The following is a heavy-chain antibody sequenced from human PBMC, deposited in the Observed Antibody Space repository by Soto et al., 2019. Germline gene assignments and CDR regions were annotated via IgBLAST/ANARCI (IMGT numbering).Heavy chain of an antibody. CDR1: GGTFSSYA. Sequence: SVKVSCKASGGTFSSYAISWVRQAPGQGLEWMGGIIPIFGTANYAQKFQGRVTITADESTSTAYMELSSLRSEDTAVYYCARGGRIKYYYGSGSYYRGPYYYGMDVWGQGTTVTVSS. D-gene: IGHD3-10*01. V-gene: IGHV1-69*13. J-gene: IGHJ6*02. CDR2: IIPIFGTA. CDR3: ARGGRIKYYYGSGSYYRGPYYYGMDV.